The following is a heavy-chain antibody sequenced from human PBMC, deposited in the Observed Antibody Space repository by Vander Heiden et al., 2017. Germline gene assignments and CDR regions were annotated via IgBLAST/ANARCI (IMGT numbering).Heavy chain of an antibody. Sequence: QVQLQESGPGLVKPSGTLSLTCAVSGGSIRSSNWWSWVRQPPGKGLEWIGAIYHSGSTNYNPSLKGRVTISVDKSKNQFSLKLSSVTAADTAVYYCARSYYYGSGEGFWGQGTLVTVSS. J-gene: IGHJ4*02. CDR2: IYHSGST. V-gene: IGHV4-4*02. CDR3: ARSYYYGSGEGF. D-gene: IGHD3-10*01. CDR1: GGSIRSSNW.